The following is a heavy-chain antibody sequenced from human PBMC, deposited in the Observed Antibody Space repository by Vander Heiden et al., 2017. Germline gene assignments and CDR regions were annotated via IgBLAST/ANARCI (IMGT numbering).Heavy chain of an antibody. Sequence: EVQLVESGGGLVKPGGSLRLSCAASGFPFSTYYMKWVRQAPGKGLEWVSSISSSSGDIYYAGSVKGRFTISRDNAKNSLYLQMDSLRAEDTAVYYCARDMTRISGRTHRVRGQGTLVTVSS. V-gene: IGHV3-21*01. J-gene: IGHJ4*02. D-gene: IGHD1-1*01. CDR2: ISSSSGDI. CDR1: GFPFSTYY. CDR3: ARDMTRISGRTHRV.